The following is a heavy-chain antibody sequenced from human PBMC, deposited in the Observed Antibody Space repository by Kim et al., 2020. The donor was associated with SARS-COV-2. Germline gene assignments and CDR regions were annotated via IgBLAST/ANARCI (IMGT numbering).Heavy chain of an antibody. D-gene: IGHD2-2*01. Sequence: GGSLRLSCAASGFTFSNYAMSWVRQAPGEGLEWVSDISSSGGSTYYADSVKGRFTISRDNSKNRVYLQMNSLRDEDTAVYYCAKGSCTTSNCSKFDYWGQGTMVTVSS. CDR3: AKGSCTTSNCSKFDY. J-gene: IGHJ4*02. CDR1: GFTFSNYA. V-gene: IGHV3-23*01. CDR2: ISSSGGST.